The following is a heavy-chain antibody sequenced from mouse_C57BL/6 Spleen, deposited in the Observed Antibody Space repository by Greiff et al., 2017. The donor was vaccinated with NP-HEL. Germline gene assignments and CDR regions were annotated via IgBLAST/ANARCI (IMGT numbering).Heavy chain of an antibody. CDR2: INPSSGYT. V-gene: IGHV1-4*01. Sequence: QVQLQESGAELVRPGASVKMSCKASGYTFTSYTMHWVKQRPGQGLEWIGYINPSSGYTKYNQKFKDKATLTADKSSSTAYMQLSSLTSEDSAVYYCARVGITTVVVDYWGQGTTLTVSS. J-gene: IGHJ2*01. CDR3: ARVGITTVVVDY. CDR1: GYTFTSYT. D-gene: IGHD1-1*01.